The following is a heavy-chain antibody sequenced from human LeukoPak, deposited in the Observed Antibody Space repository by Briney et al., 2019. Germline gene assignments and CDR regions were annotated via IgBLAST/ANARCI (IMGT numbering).Heavy chain of an antibody. J-gene: IGHJ4*02. D-gene: IGHD6-13*01. V-gene: IGHV3-21*01. CDR2: ISSSSYI. CDR3: ARVYSSSSFDY. Sequence: GGSLRLSCAASGFTFSSYSMNWVRQAPGKGLEWVSSISSSSYIYYADSVKGRFTISRDNAKNSLYLQINSLRAEDTAVYYCARVYSSSSFDYWGQGTLVTVSS. CDR1: GFTFSSYS.